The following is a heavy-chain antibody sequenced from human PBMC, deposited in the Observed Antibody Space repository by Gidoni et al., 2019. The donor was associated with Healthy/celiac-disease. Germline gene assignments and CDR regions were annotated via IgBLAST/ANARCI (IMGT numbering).Heavy chain of an antibody. D-gene: IGHD1-26*01. J-gene: IGHJ3*02. CDR2: ISAYNANT. CDR1: GYTFTSYD. V-gene: IGHV1-18*01. CDR3: ARDYHWELGTRDAFDI. Sequence: QVQLVQSGAEVKKPGASVKVSCKASGYTFTSYDISLGRQAPGQGLAWMGWISAYNANTNSAQKLPGSVTMTTDTSTSTAYMELRSLRSDDTAVYYCARDYHWELGTRDAFDIWGQGTMVTVSS.